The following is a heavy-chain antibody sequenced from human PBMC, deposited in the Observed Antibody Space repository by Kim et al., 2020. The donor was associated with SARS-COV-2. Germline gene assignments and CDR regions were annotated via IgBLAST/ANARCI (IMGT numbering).Heavy chain of an antibody. CDR3: ARGITFGGVIVIRRAWFDP. D-gene: IGHD3-16*02. V-gene: IGHV4-61*01. Sequence: SETLSLTCTVSGGSVSSGSYYWSWIRQPPGKGLEWIGYIYYSGSTNYNPSLKSRVTISVDTSKNQFSLKLSSVTAADTAVYYCARGITFGGVIVIRRAWFDPWCQGTLVTVSS. J-gene: IGHJ5*02. CDR2: IYYSGST. CDR1: GGSVSSGSYY.